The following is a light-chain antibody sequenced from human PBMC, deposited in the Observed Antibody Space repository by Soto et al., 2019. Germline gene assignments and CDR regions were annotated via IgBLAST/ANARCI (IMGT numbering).Light chain of an antibody. V-gene: IGLV2-23*01. CDR2: EGS. J-gene: IGLJ2*01. CDR1: SSDVGSYNL. Sequence: QSALTQPASVCGSPGQSITISCTGTSSDVGSYNLVSWYQQHPGKAPKLMIYEGSKRTSGVSNRFSGSKSGNTASLTISGLQAEDEADYYCCSYAGSSTVVFGGGTKLTVL. CDR3: CSYAGSSTVV.